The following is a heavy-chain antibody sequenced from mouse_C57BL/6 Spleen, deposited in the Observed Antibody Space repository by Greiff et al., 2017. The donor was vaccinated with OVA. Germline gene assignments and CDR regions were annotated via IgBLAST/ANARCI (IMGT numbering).Heavy chain of an antibody. Sequence: QVQLQQPGAELVKPGASVKMSCKASGYTFTSYWITWVKQRPGQGLEWIGDIYPGSGSTNYNEKFKSKATLTVDTSSSTAYMQLSSLTSEDSAVYYCARRPLYDGYYARYFDVWGTGTTVTVSS. V-gene: IGHV1-55*01. CDR2: IYPGSGST. CDR1: GYTFTSYW. CDR3: ARRPLYDGYYARYFDV. D-gene: IGHD2-3*01. J-gene: IGHJ1*03.